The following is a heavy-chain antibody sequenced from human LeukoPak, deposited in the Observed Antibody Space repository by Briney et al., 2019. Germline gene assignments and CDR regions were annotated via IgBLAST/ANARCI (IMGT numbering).Heavy chain of an antibody. CDR1: GYTFSRHG. CDR3: ARSGYSSGWYVLGY. Sequence: SVKVSCKASGYTFSRHGISWVRQAPGQGLEWMGGIIPIFGTANYAQKFQGRVTITADESTSTAYMELSSLRSEDTAVYYCARSGYSSGWYVLGYWGQGTLVTVSS. CDR2: IIPIFGTA. D-gene: IGHD6-19*01. J-gene: IGHJ4*02. V-gene: IGHV1-69*13.